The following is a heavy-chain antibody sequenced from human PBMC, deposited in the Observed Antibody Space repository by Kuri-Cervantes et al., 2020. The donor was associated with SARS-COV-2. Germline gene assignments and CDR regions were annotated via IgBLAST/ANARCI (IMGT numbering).Heavy chain of an antibody. CDR3: AGGSESPPFDY. V-gene: IGHV4-39*07. J-gene: IGHJ4*02. CDR1: GGSISSGSYY. Sequence: ESLKISCTVSGGSISSGSYYWSWIRQPPGKGLEWIGEINHSGSTNYNPSLKSRVTISVDTSKNQFSLKLSSVTAADTAVYYCAGGSESPPFDYWGQGTLVTVSS. D-gene: IGHD2/OR15-2a*01. CDR2: INHSGST.